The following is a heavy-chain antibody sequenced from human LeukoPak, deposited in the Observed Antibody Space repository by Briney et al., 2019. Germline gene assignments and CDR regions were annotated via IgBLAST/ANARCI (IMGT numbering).Heavy chain of an antibody. Sequence: SVKVSCKASGGTFSSYAISWVRQAPGQGLEWMGGIIPIFGTANYAQKFQGRVTITADESTSTAYMELSSLRSEDTAVYYCAQTNYGSGSRDYWGQGTLVTVSS. CDR1: GGTFSSYA. D-gene: IGHD3-10*01. V-gene: IGHV1-69*13. CDR3: AQTNYGSGSRDY. CDR2: IIPIFGTA. J-gene: IGHJ4*02.